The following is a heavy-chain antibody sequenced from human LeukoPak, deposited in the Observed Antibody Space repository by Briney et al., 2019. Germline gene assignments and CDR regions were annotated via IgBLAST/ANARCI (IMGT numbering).Heavy chain of an antibody. CDR3: ARARIAAAGTY. J-gene: IGHJ4*02. CDR2: ISSSSSTI. Sequence: GGSLRLSCAASGFTFSSYGMHWVRQAPGKGLEWVSYISSSSSTIYYADSVKGRFTISRDNAKNSLYLQMNSLRAEDTAVYYCARARIAAAGTYWGQGTLVTVSS. CDR1: GFTFSSYG. D-gene: IGHD6-13*01. V-gene: IGHV3-48*01.